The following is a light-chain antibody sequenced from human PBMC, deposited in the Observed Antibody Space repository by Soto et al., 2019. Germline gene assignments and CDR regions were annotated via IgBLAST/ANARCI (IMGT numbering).Light chain of an antibody. V-gene: IGKV3D-20*02. CDR3: QQSYSTPIT. CDR2: GAS. J-gene: IGKJ5*01. Sequence: EIVMTQSPATLSVSPGERATLSCSASQSVSSSYLAWYQQKPGQAPRLLIYGASSRATGIPDRFSGSGSGTDFTLTISSLQPEDFATYYCQQSYSTPITFGQGTRLEIK. CDR1: QSVSSSY.